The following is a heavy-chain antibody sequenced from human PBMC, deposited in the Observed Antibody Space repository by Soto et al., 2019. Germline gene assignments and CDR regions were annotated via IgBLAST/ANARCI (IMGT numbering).Heavy chain of an antibody. CDR3: AKDERYCSSTSCYTYYYYGMDV. D-gene: IGHD2-2*02. CDR1: GFTFSSYA. Sequence: QVLLVDSGGGVVQPGRSLRLSCAASGFTFSSYAMNWVRQAPGKGLEWVALISYDGSNKYYADSVRGRFTISRDSSTNTLFLQMNSLRAEDTAVYYCAKDERYCSSTSCYTYYYYGMDVWGQGTTVTVSS. CDR2: ISYDGSNK. J-gene: IGHJ6*02. V-gene: IGHV3-30-3*01.